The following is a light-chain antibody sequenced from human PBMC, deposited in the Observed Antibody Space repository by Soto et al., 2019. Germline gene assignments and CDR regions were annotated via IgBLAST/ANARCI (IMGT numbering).Light chain of an antibody. CDR2: HVT. CDR1: SSDIGHYDY. Sequence: QSVLTQPASVSGSRGQSITISWTGTSSDIGHYDYVSWYQQHPGKAPKLMIYHVTYRPSGVSNRYSGSKSGNSASLTISGLQADDEADYYCCSLTPSHTYVFGSGTKVTVL. J-gene: IGLJ1*01. V-gene: IGLV2-14*03. CDR3: CSLTPSHTYV.